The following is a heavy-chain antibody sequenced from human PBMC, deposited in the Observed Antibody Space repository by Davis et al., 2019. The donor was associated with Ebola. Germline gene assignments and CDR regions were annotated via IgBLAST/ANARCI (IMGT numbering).Heavy chain of an antibody. Sequence: GSLRLSCAASGFTVSSNYMSWVRQAPGKGLDRDSVIYSGGSTYYADSVKGRFTISSDNSKNTLYLQMNSLRAEDTAVYYCASLVKGWYYGMDVWGKGTTVTVSS. CDR1: GFTVSSNY. CDR2: IYSGGST. CDR3: ASLVKGWYYGMDV. V-gene: IGHV3-53*01. D-gene: IGHD3-22*01. J-gene: IGHJ6*04.